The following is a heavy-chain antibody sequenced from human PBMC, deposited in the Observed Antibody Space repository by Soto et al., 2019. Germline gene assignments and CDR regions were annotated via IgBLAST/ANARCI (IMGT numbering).Heavy chain of an antibody. J-gene: IGHJ3*02. CDR2: ISGYNGNT. CDR1: GYTFTNFG. Sequence: QVQLVQSGAEVKKPGASVKVSCKASGYTFTNFGISWVRQAPGQGLEWMGWISGYNGNTNYAQKFRCRVTVTTDTSTSTAYMDLQSLRSDDTAVYYCARSYWIQWLVPEGAFYIWGQGTMVTVSS. D-gene: IGHD6-19*01. CDR3: ARSYWIQWLVPEGAFYI. V-gene: IGHV1-18*01.